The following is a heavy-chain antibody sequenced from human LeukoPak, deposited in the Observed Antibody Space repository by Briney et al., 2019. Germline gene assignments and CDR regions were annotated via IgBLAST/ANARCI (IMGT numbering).Heavy chain of an antibody. Sequence: ASVKVSCKASGGTFSSYAISWVRQAPGQGLEWMGRIIPILGIANYAQKFQGRVTITADKSTSTACMELSSLRSEDTAVYYCASPAYGSGSYLDYWGQGTLVTVSS. V-gene: IGHV1-69*04. CDR3: ASPAYGSGSYLDY. CDR1: GGTFSSYA. D-gene: IGHD3-10*01. J-gene: IGHJ4*02. CDR2: IIPILGIA.